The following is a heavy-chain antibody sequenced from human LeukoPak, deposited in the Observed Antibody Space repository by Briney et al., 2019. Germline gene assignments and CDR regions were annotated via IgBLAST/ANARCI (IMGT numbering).Heavy chain of an antibody. CDR2: ISSSGSTI. J-gene: IGHJ6*03. D-gene: IGHD3-9*01. CDR3: ARDSQGKRYFDWLDPYYYYYMDV. Sequence: GGSLRLSCAASGFTFSSYEMNWVRRAPGKGLEWVSYISSSGSTIYYADSVKGRFTISRDNAKNSLYLQMNSLRAEDTAVYYCARDSQGKRYFDWLDPYYYYYMDVWGKGTTVTVSS. V-gene: IGHV3-48*03. CDR1: GFTFSSYE.